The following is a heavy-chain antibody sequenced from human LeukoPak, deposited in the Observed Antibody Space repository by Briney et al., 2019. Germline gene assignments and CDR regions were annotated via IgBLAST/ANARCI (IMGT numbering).Heavy chain of an antibody. J-gene: IGHJ4*02. CDR1: GFTFSSYA. D-gene: IGHD4-23*01. CDR3: ARDPRYGGNSGFDY. CDR2: ISYDGGNK. Sequence: GGSLRPSCAASGFTFSSYAMHWVRQAPGKGLEWVAVISYDGGNKYYADSVKGRFTISRDNSKNTLYLQMNSLRAEDTAVYYCARDPRYGGNSGFDYWGQGTLVTVSS. V-gene: IGHV3-30-3*01.